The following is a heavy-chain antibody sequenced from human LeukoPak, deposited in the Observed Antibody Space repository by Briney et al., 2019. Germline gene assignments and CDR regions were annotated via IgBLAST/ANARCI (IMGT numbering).Heavy chain of an antibody. V-gene: IGHV3-23*01. CDR1: GFTFSSYA. J-gene: IGHJ4*02. CDR2: ITSGGTT. CDR3: AKGNTSGDIRYFFDS. Sequence: PGGSLRLSCAASGFTFSSYALTWVRQAPGMGLEWVSTITSGGTTYYADSVKGRFTISGDSSKSTLYLQMHGLRAEDTAVYYCAKGNTSGDIRYFFDSWGQGTLVTVSS. D-gene: IGHD2-21*02.